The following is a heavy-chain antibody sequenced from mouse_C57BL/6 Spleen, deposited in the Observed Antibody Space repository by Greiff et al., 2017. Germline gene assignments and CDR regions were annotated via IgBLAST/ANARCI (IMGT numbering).Heavy chain of an antibody. J-gene: IGHJ2*01. CDR2: INYDGSST. CDR3: ARDRAGLDD. Sequence: EVKLVESEGGLVQPGSSMKLSCTASGFTFSDYYMAWVRQVPEKGLEWVADINYDGSSTYYLDSLKSRFIISRDNAKNILYLQMSSLKSEDTATYYCARDRAGLDDWGKGTTLTVSS. CDR1: GFTFSDYY. D-gene: IGHD6-1*01. V-gene: IGHV5-16*01.